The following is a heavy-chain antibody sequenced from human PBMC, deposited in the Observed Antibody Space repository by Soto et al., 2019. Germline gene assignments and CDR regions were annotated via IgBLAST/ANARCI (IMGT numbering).Heavy chain of an antibody. CDR3: ARDSHYDFWSGYYHH. CDR1: GFTFSSYG. V-gene: IGHV3-33*01. D-gene: IGHD3-3*01. Sequence: GGSLRLSCAASGFTFSSYGMHWVRQAPGKGLEWVAVIWYDGSNKYYADSVKGRFTISRDNSKNTLYLQMNSLRAEDTAVYYCARDSHYDFWSGYYHHWGQGTLVTVSS. CDR2: IWYDGSNK. J-gene: IGHJ5*02.